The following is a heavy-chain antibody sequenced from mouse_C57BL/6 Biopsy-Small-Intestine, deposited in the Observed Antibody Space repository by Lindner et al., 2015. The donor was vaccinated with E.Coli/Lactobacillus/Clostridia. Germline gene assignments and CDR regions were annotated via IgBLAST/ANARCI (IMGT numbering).Heavy chain of an antibody. J-gene: IGHJ4*01. CDR1: GYTFISYW. Sequence: VQLQESGAELAKPGASVRLSCKASGYTFISYWMHWVKQRPGQGLERIGYINPSGNYTNCNQKFKDKATLTADKSSNTAYMQLSSLTYEDSAVYYCARGDSMDYWGQGTSVTVSS. CDR2: INPSGNYT. V-gene: IGHV1-7*01. CDR3: ARGDSMDY.